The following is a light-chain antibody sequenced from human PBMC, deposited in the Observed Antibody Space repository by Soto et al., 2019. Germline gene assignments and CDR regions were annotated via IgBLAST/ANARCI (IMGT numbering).Light chain of an antibody. J-gene: IGKJ1*01. V-gene: IGKV3-15*01. Sequence: TQSPPILSVSPGDGSTLSCRASQTISTKLDWYQHNPGKAPRLLIVSSSRRPTDVPARFSGSGSGTEFTLTISSLQSEDVAVYYCQQFNNWPRTFGEGTKVDIK. CDR3: QQFNNWPRT. CDR2: SSS. CDR1: QTISTK.